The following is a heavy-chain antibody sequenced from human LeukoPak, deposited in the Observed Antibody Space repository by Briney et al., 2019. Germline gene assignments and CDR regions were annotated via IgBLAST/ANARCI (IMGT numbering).Heavy chain of an antibody. Sequence: PAETLFLTCAGYGGSFSGYYWSWIRQPPGTGLDWIGEINHSGSTNYNQSLKSRVTISVDTSKNQFSLKLSSVAAADTAVYYCARAGLWFGELSHWGQGTLVTVSS. J-gene: IGHJ4*02. CDR2: INHSGST. CDR3: ARAGLWFGELSH. CDR1: GGSFSGYY. D-gene: IGHD3-10*01. V-gene: IGHV4-34*01.